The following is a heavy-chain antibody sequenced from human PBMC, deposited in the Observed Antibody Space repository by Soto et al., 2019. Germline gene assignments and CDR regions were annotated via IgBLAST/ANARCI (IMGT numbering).Heavy chain of an antibody. V-gene: IGHV3-30*18. CDR1: GITFSRYA. CDR3: TKGGTVPFDY. CDR2: VFFDGNYK. J-gene: IGHJ4*02. D-gene: IGHD3-16*01. Sequence: QVQFMQSGGGVVQPGKSLRLSCATSGITFSRYAMHWVRQAPGRRPEWVAVVFFDGNYKNYGDSVKGRFTVSRDNSKNTTYLQMYGLRPEDSAVYYCTKGGTVPFDYWGQGSLVTVSS.